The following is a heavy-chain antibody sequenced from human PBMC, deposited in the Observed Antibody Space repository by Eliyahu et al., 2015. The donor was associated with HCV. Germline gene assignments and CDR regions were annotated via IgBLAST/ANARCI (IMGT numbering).Heavy chain of an antibody. CDR2: INSDGSST. D-gene: IGHD5-18*01. Sequence: EVQLVESGGGLVQPGGSLRLSCAASGFTFSSYWMHWVRQAPGKGLVWVSRINSDGSSTSYADSVKGRFTISRDNAKNTLYLQMNSLRAEDTAVYYCAREGDVDTAMVYGMDVWGQGTTVTVSS. CDR3: AREGDVDTAMVYGMDV. J-gene: IGHJ6*02. V-gene: IGHV3-74*01. CDR1: GFTFSSYW.